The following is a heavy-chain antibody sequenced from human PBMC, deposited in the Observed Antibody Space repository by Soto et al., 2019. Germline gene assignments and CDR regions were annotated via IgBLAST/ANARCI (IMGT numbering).Heavy chain of an antibody. D-gene: IGHD3-9*01. CDR2: IIPIFGTA. CDR3: ARVGPSGDILTGYYTPDYFDD. V-gene: IGHV1-69*13. J-gene: IGHJ4*02. CDR1: GGTFSSYA. Sequence: GASVKVSCKASGGTFSSYAISWVRQAPGQGLEWMGGIIPIFGTANYAQKFQGRVTITADESTSTAYMELSSLRSEDTAVYYCARVGPSGDILTGYYTPDYFDDWGQGTLVTVSS.